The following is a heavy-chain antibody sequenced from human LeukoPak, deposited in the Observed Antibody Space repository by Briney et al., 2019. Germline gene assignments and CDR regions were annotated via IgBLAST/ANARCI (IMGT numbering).Heavy chain of an antibody. CDR2: IYYSGST. D-gene: IGHD1-26*01. J-gene: IGHJ3*02. Sequence: SETLSLTCTVSGGSISSSSYYWGWIRQPPGKGLEWIGSIYYSGSTYYNPSLKSRVTISVDTSKNQFSLKLSSVTAADTAVYYCARDRIVGATGVGAFDIWGQGTMVTVSS. V-gene: IGHV4-39*07. CDR3: ARDRIVGATGVGAFDI. CDR1: GGSISSSSYY.